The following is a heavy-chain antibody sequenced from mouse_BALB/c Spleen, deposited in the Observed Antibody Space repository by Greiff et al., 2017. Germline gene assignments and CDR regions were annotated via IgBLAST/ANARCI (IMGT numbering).Heavy chain of an antibody. D-gene: IGHD1-1*01. Sequence: EVQRVESGGGLVKPGGSLKLSCAASGFTFSSYAMSWVRQTPEKRLEWVASISSGGSTYYPDSVKGRFTISRDNARNILYLKMSSLRSEDTAMYYCARGRVLRGYWYFDVWGEGTTVTVSS. CDR2: ISSGGST. J-gene: IGHJ1*01. CDR1: GFTFSSYA. CDR3: ARGRVLRGYWYFDV. V-gene: IGHV5-6-5*01.